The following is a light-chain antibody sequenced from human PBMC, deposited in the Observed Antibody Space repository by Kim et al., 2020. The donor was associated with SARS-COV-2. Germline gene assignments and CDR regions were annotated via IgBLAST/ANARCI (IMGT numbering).Light chain of an antibody. V-gene: IGKV1-33*01. J-gene: IGKJ4*01. CDR2: DAS. CDR1: EAISVF. CDR3: QQYNNVPVT. Sequence: VSLGDRVTITCQASEAISVFLNWFQQKPHKAPRLLISDASKLETGVPSRFTGNGSGTSFSLTITNLQPEDIATYYCQQYNNVPVTFGGGTKVDIK.